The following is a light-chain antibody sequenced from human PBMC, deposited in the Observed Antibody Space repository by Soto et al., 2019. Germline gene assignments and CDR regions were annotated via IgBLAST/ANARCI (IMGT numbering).Light chain of an antibody. J-gene: IGKJ2*01. CDR3: QHYNSYSFT. V-gene: IGKV1-5*03. Sequence: DIQMTQSPSTLSASVGDRVTITCRASQSISFWLAWYQQKPGKAPKLLIYKASSLESGVPSRFSGNGSGTEFTLTISSLQPDDFATYYCQHYNSYSFTFGQGTKLEIK. CDR1: QSISFW. CDR2: KAS.